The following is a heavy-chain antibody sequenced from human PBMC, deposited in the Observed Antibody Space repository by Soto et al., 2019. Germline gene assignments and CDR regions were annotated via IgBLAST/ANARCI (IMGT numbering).Heavy chain of an antibody. CDR1: GGSIISYY. V-gene: IGHV4-59*08. Sequence: SETLPLTCTVSGGSIISYYWSWILQPPGKGLEWIGYIYYSGSTNYNPSLKSRVTISVDTSKNQFSLKLSSVTAADTAVYYCARQLYYYDSSSFYYWGQGTLVTVSS. CDR3: ARQLYYYDSSSFYY. J-gene: IGHJ4*02. D-gene: IGHD3-22*01. CDR2: IYYSGST.